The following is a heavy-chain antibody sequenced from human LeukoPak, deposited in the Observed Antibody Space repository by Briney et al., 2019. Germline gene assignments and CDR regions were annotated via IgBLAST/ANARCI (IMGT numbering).Heavy chain of an antibody. CDR2: INPSGGST. J-gene: IGHJ4*02. V-gene: IGHV1-46*01. CDR3: ARDQGDRSSGYYSYYFDY. CDR1: GYTFTSYY. Sequence: ASVKVSCKASGYTFTSYYMHRVRQAPGQGLEWMGIINPSGGSTSYAQKFQGRVTMTRDTSTSTVYMELSSLRSEDTAVYYCARDQGDRSSGYYSYYFDYWGQGTLVTVSS. D-gene: IGHD3-22*01.